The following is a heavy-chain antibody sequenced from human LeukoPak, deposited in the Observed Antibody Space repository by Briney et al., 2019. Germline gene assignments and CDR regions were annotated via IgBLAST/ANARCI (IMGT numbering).Heavy chain of an antibody. CDR1: GYTFTGYY. CDR3: ARDRGGYDSFDY. Sequence: ASVKVSCKASGYTFTGYYMHWVRQAPGQGLEWMGWINPNSGGTNDAQKFQGRVTMTRDTSISTAYMELSRLRSDDTAVYYCARDRGGYDSFDYWGQGTLVTVSS. V-gene: IGHV1-2*02. D-gene: IGHD5-12*01. CDR2: INPNSGGT. J-gene: IGHJ4*02.